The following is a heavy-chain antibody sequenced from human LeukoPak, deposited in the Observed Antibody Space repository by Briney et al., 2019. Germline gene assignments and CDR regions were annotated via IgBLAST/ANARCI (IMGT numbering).Heavy chain of an antibody. Sequence: GGSLRLSCAVSGFSFSSNCMSWVRQAPGKGLEWVAKIKEDGNEIYYVDSVKGRFTISRDNTKNSLFLQMNSLRAEDTAVYYCAIGGAVAGRFAYWGQGTLVTVSS. CDR2: IKEDGNEI. J-gene: IGHJ4*02. D-gene: IGHD6-19*01. CDR1: GFSFSSNC. V-gene: IGHV3-7*01. CDR3: AIGGAVAGRFAY.